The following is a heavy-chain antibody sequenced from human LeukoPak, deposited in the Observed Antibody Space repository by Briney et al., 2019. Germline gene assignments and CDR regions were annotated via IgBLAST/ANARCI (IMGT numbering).Heavy chain of an antibody. Sequence: PGGSLRLSCAASGFTFSSYAMTWVRQAPGKGLEWVSSINDSGGSTYYADSVKGRFTISRDNPKNTLYLQMNSLRAEDTAVYYCAKREYNFCSGYFFWGQGTLVTVSS. CDR1: GFTFSSYA. D-gene: IGHD3-3*01. J-gene: IGHJ4*02. CDR2: INDSGGST. CDR3: AKREYNFCSGYFF. V-gene: IGHV3-23*01.